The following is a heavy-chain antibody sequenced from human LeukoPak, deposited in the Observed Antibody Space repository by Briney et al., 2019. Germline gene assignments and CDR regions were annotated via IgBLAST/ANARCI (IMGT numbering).Heavy chain of an antibody. CDR3: ARAQAYYYDSGGHYLDY. D-gene: IGHD3-22*01. Sequence: SVKVSCKASGGTFSSYAISWVRQAPGQGLEWMGGIIPMFGTANYAQRFHGRVTITVDESTSTAYMDLSSLRSEDTAVYYCARAQAYYYDSGGHYLDYWGQGTLVTVSS. CDR2: IIPMFGTA. V-gene: IGHV1-69*13. J-gene: IGHJ4*02. CDR1: GGTFSSYA.